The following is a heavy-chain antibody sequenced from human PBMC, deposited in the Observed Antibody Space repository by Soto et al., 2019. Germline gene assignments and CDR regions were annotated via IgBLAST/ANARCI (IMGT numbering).Heavy chain of an antibody. CDR1: GYTFTGYY. CDR2: INPNSGGT. CDR3: ARRITILGVSGDDAFDI. J-gene: IGHJ3*02. Sequence: QVQLVQSGAEVKKPGASVKVSCKASGYTFTGYYMHWVRQAPGQGLEWMGWINPNSGGTNYAQKFQGWVTMTRDTSISTAYMELSRLRSDDTAVYYCARRITILGVSGDDAFDIWGQGTMVTVSS. V-gene: IGHV1-2*04. D-gene: IGHD3-3*01.